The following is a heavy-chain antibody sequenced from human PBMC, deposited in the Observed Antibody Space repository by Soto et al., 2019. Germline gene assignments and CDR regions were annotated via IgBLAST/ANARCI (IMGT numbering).Heavy chain of an antibody. J-gene: IGHJ5*02. CDR3: ARDRVAILTGYHHNWFDP. V-gene: IGHV1-18*01. CDR2: ISAYNGNT. Sequence: QVQLVQSGAEVKKPGASVKVSCKASGYTFTSYGISWVRQAPGQGLEWMGWISAYNGNTNYAQKLQGRVTMTTDTSTSTAYMELRSLRSDDTAVYYCARDRVAILTGYHHNWFDPWGQGTLVTVSS. CDR1: GYTFTSYG. D-gene: IGHD3-9*01.